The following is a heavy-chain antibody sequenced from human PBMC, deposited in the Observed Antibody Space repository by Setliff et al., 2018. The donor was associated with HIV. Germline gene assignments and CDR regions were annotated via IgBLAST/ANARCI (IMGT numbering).Heavy chain of an antibody. CDR2: IRGRGDSS. D-gene: IGHD3-3*01. CDR3: TRGGFLEWLGDF. CDR1: GFTFSNYA. V-gene: IGHV3-23*01. Sequence: GGSLRLSCAASGFTFSNYAMSWVRQAPGKGLEWISVIRGRGDSSYYADSVKGRFTISRDNSNNTLYVQMNSLRAEDTAVYYCTRGGFLEWLGDFWGQGTLVTVSS. J-gene: IGHJ4*02.